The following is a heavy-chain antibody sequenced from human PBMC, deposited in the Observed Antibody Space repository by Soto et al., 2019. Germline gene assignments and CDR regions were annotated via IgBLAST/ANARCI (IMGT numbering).Heavy chain of an antibody. D-gene: IGHD4-17*01. Sequence: EVQLVETGGGFIQPGGSLRLSCVASGFSVSENYMNWVRQAPGKGLEWVSVIESGGNSYYADSVKGRFIISRDNSKNTLFLQMNSLRVDDMAVHHCARDVYRDYTFDSWGQGTLVTVSS. CDR2: IESGGNS. V-gene: IGHV3-53*02. J-gene: IGHJ4*02. CDR1: GFSVSENY. CDR3: ARDVYRDYTFDS.